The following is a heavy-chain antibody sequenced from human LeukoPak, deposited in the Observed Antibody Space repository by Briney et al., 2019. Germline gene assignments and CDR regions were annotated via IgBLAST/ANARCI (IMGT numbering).Heavy chain of an antibody. CDR2: ISSGGDIM. D-gene: IGHD2/OR15-2a*01. Sequence: GGSLRLSCAASGSTFSNYGMHWVRQAPGKGLEWVSYISSGGDIMHYADSVKGRFTSSRDNAKNSGYLEMNSLGAEDTAVYYCATNLIGAREYFQQWGQGTLVTVSS. CDR1: GSTFSNYG. CDR3: ATNLIGAREYFQQ. J-gene: IGHJ1*01. V-gene: IGHV3-48*04.